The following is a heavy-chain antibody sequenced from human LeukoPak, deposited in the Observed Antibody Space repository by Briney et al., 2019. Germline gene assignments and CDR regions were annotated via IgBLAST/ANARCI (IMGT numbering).Heavy chain of an antibody. Sequence: ARSLRLSCAVSGFNFSYFAMHWFRQAPGKGLEWVAVISHDGKKKYHADSEKGRFSISRDDSKNTLYLQMNSLTAEDTAVYFCARVLGAGTFDSWGQGALVTVSS. CDR3: ARVLGAGTFDS. CDR1: GFNFSYFA. V-gene: IGHV3-30*04. J-gene: IGHJ4*02. D-gene: IGHD1-26*01. CDR2: ISHDGKKK.